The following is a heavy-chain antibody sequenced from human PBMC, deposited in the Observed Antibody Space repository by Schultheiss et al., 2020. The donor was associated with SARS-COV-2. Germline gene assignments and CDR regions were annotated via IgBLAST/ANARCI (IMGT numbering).Heavy chain of an antibody. V-gene: IGHV3-21*01. J-gene: IGHJ4*02. CDR1: GFTFSSYW. CDR2: ISSSSSYI. Sequence: GGSLRLSCAASGFTFSSYWMNWVRQAPGKGLEWVSSISSSSSYIYYADSVKGRFTISRDNAKNSLYLQMNSLRAEDTAVYYCARDPPGYCSGGSCWGAVYWGQGTLVTVSS. CDR3: ARDPPGYCSGGSCWGAVY. D-gene: IGHD2-15*01.